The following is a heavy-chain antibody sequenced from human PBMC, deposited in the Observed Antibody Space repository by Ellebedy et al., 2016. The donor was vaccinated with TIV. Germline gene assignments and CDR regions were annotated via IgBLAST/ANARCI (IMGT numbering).Heavy chain of an antibody. CDR1: GGSISGYY. D-gene: IGHD3-10*01. CDR2: IYSSGKI. Sequence: PSETLSPTCPVPGGSISGYYWGWIRQPPGKGLEWFGFIYSSGKIYYNPPPKSRVTISVDTSRNQFSLKLTSVTAADTAVYYCARAGYFFGSGIFYWGQGTLVIVSS. V-gene: IGHV4-59*01. J-gene: IGHJ4*02. CDR3: ARAGYFFGSGIFY.